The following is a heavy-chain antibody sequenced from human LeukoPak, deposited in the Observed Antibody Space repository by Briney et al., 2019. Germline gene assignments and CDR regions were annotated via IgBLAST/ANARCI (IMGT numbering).Heavy chain of an antibody. Sequence: SVKVSCKASGGTFSNYIFNWVRQAPGQGLEWMGGIMPLFAAADYAQNFQGRVTITTDESTSTVYMELSRLRSEDTALYYCASHYYYDTFTYYERAPGWGQGTLTVSS. CDR2: IMPLFAAA. CDR3: ASHYYYDTFTYYERAPG. CDR1: GGTFSNYI. V-gene: IGHV1-69*05. D-gene: IGHD3-22*01. J-gene: IGHJ4*02.